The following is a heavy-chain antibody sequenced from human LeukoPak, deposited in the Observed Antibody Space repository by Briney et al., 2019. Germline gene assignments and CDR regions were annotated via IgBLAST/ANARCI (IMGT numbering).Heavy chain of an antibody. D-gene: IGHD6-19*01. CDR3: AILAVLSLTTDY. J-gene: IGHJ4*02. Sequence: ASVKVSCKASGYTFTGYYMHWVRQAPGQGLEWMGWISAYNGNTNYAQKLQGRVTMTTDTSTSTAYMELRSLRSDDTAVYYCAILAVLSLTTDYWGQGTLVTVSS. CDR1: GYTFTGYY. CDR2: ISAYNGNT. V-gene: IGHV1-18*04.